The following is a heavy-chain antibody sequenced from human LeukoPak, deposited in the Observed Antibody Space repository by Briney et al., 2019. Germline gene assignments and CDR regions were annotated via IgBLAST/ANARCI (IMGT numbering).Heavy chain of an antibody. D-gene: IGHD3-9*01. Sequence: PSETLSLTCAVYGGSFSGYYWSWIRQPPGKGLEWIGEINHSGSTNYNPSLKSRVTISVDTSKNQFSLKLSSVTAADTAVYYCARDYDILTGYSNWFDPWGQGTLVTVSS. CDR1: GGSFSGYY. CDR3: ARDYDILTGYSNWFDP. V-gene: IGHV4-34*01. J-gene: IGHJ5*02. CDR2: INHSGST.